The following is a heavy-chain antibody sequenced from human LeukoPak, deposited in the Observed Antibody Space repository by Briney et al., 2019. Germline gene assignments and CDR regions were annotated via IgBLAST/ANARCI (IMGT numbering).Heavy chain of an antibody. Sequence: SGTLSLTCAVSGGSVSSSNWWGWVRQPPRKGLEWIGEIYHSGSTNYNPSLKSRVTISVDKSKNQFSLKLSSVTAADTAVYYCARGIAAAEPFDYWGQGTLVTVSS. V-gene: IGHV4-4*02. CDR2: IYHSGST. CDR3: ARGIAAAEPFDY. CDR1: GGSVSSSNW. J-gene: IGHJ4*02. D-gene: IGHD6-13*01.